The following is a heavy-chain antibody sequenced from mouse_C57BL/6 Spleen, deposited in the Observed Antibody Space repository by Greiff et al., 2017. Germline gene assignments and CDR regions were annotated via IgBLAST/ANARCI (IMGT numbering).Heavy chain of an antibody. CDR3: TRDWEAWFAY. J-gene: IGHJ3*01. D-gene: IGHD4-1*01. Sequence: VKLMESGAELVRPGASVTLSCKASGYTFTDYEMHWVKQTPVHGLEWIGAIDPETGGTAYNQKFKGKAILTADKSSGTAYMELRSLTSEDSAVYYCTRDWEAWFAYWGQGTLVTVSA. V-gene: IGHV1-15*01. CDR2: IDPETGGT. CDR1: GYTFTDYE.